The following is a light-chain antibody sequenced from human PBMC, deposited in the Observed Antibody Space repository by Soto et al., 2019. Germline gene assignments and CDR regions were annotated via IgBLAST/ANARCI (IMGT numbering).Light chain of an antibody. CDR3: QQYNDWPSLA. J-gene: IGKJ4*01. V-gene: IGKV3-15*01. CDR1: QNLGSGY. Sequence: EVVLTQSPGTLSLSPGERATLSCRASQNLGSGYLAWYQQKPGQAPRILIYAASSRATGIPARFSGSGSGTEFTLTISSLQSEDFAVYYCQQYNDWPSLAFGGGTKVDVK. CDR2: AAS.